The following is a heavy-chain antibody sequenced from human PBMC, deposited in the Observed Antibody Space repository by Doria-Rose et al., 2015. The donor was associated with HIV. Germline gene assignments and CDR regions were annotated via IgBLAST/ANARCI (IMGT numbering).Heavy chain of an antibody. CDR3: ARIKSSRWYHKYYFDC. D-gene: IGHD6-13*01. CDR2: IFSDDER. CDR1: GVSLSSPGMG. J-gene: IGHJ4*02. Sequence: QITLKESGPVLVKPTETLTLTCTVSGVSLSSPGMGVSWIRQPPGKALEWLANIFSDDERSYKTSLKSRLTISRCTSNSQVVLTMTDMDPVDTATYYCARIKSSRWYHKYYFDCWGQGTLFIASA. V-gene: IGHV2-26*01.